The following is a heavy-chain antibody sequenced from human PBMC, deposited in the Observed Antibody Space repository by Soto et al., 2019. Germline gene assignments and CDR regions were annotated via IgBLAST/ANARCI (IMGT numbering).Heavy chain of an antibody. CDR3: ARDPSLGYCSSTSCPCRCYYMGV. CDR1: GFTFSSYC. J-gene: IGHJ6*03. Sequence: EVQLVESGGGLVQPGGSLRLSCAASGFTFSSYCMHWVRQAPGKGLVWVSRINSDGSSTSYADSVKGRFTISRDNAKNTLYLQMNSLGAEDTAVYYCARDPSLGYCSSTSCPCRCYYMGVWGKGATVTVSS. V-gene: IGHV3-74*01. D-gene: IGHD2-2*01. CDR2: INSDGSST.